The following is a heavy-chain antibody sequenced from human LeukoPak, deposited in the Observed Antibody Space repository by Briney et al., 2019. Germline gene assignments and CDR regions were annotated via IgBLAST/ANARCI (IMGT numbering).Heavy chain of an antibody. V-gene: IGHV4-4*07. CDR3: ARRREYGGYVTVDY. D-gene: IGHD5-12*01. J-gene: IGHJ4*02. Sequence: SETLSLTCTVSGGSISSYYWSWIRQPAGKGLEWIGRIYTSGSTNYNPSLKSRVTISVDTSKNQFSLKLSSVTAADTAVYYCARRREYGGYVTVDYWGQGTLVTVSS. CDR2: IYTSGST. CDR1: GGSISSYY.